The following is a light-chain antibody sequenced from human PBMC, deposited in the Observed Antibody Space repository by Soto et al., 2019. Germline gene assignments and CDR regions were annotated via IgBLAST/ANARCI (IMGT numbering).Light chain of an antibody. CDR1: QSVGTF. CDR3: QQYSSSPPLT. Sequence: EIVLTQSPGTLSLSPGERATLSCRASQSVGTFLAWYQQKPGQAPRLLIYGASSRATVIPDRFSGSGSGTDFTLTISRLEPEDFAVYYCQQYSSSPPLTFGGGTKVEIK. CDR2: GAS. V-gene: IGKV3-20*01. J-gene: IGKJ4*01.